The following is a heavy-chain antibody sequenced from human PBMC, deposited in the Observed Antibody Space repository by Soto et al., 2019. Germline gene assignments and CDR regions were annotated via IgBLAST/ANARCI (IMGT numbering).Heavy chain of an antibody. CDR1: GFTVSNNY. Sequence: EVQLVESGGGLIQPGGSLRLSCAVSGFTVSNNYMSWVRQAPGKGLEGVSVIYSGGYTAYGDSVKGRFTISRDNSKNKLYFKKKTRGGNATAFYYWAAGPGGGGYWGQGTLVTVSS. J-gene: IGHJ4*02. CDR3: AAGPGGGGY. V-gene: IGHV3-53*01. CDR2: IYSGGYT. D-gene: IGHD3-10*01.